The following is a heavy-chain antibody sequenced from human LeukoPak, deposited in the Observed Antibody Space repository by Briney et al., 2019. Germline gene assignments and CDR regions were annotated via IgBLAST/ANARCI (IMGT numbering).Heavy chain of an antibody. CDR1: GYTFTSYY. V-gene: IGHV1-46*01. CDR2: INPSGGST. Sequence: ASVKVSCKASGYTFTSYYMHWERQAPGQGLEWMGIINPSGGSTSYAQKFQGGVTMTRDTSTSTVYMELSSLRSEDTAVYYCARGSSGWYSVAYWGQGTLVTVSS. J-gene: IGHJ4*02. D-gene: IGHD6-19*01. CDR3: ARGSSGWYSVAY.